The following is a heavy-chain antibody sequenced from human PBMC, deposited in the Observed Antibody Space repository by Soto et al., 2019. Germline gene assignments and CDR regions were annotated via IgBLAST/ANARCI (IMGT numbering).Heavy chain of an antibody. CDR3: ARALSPGSYCDY. CDR2: IYCSGST. D-gene: IGHD3-10*01. Sequence: SETLSLTCTFSGGSISSGGYYWSWIRQHPGKGLEWIGYIYCSGSTYYNPSLKSRVTISVDTSKNQFSLKLSSVTAADTAVYYCARALSPGSYCDYWGQGTLVTVS. J-gene: IGHJ4*02. CDR1: GGSISSGGYY. V-gene: IGHV4-31*03.